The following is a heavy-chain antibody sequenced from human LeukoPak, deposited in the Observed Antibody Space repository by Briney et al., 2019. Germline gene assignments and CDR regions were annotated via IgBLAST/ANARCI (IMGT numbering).Heavy chain of an antibody. V-gene: IGHV1-2*06. CDR1: GYSFTGYY. Sequence: ASVKVSCKASGYSFTGYYMHWVRQAPGQGLEWMGRINPKRGGTNYAQKFQGRVTLTRDTSISTAHMELSRLTSDDTAVYYCALLWFGESWTKDYWGQGTLVTVSS. J-gene: IGHJ4*02. CDR3: ALLWFGESWTKDY. D-gene: IGHD3-10*01. CDR2: INPKRGGT.